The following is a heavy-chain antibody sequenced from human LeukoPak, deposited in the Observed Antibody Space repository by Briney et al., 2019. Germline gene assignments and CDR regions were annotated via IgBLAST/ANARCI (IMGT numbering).Heavy chain of an antibody. CDR3: ARTVLSKPYPLFDY. CDR1: GASLSDATFC. J-gene: IGHJ4*02. D-gene: IGHD4/OR15-4a*01. Sequence: PSETLSLTCSVSGASLSDATFCWSWIRQPAGKGLEWIGRIYTSGSTNYNPSLKSRVTISVDTSKNQFSLKLSSVTAADTAVYYCARTVLSKPYPLFDYWGQGTLVTVSS. CDR2: IYTSGST. V-gene: IGHV4-61*02.